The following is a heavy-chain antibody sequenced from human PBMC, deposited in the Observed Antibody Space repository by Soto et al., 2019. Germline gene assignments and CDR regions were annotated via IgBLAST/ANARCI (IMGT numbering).Heavy chain of an antibody. V-gene: IGHV1-69*06. CDR1: GGMFYSSA. Sequence: SVKVSCKASGGMFYSSAINWVRQAPGQGLEWMGGIIPIFGTANYAQKLQGRVTITADKSTSTAYMELSSLRSEDTAVYYCAGDETYYDFWSGHTPYYYYYGMDVWGQGTTVTVSS. D-gene: IGHD3-3*01. CDR3: AGDETYYDFWSGHTPYYYYYGMDV. J-gene: IGHJ6*02. CDR2: IIPIFGTA.